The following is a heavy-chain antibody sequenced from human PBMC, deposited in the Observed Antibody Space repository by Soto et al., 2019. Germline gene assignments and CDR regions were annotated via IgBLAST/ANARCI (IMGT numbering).Heavy chain of an antibody. CDR1: VFTFSIYA. J-gene: IGHJ4*02. D-gene: IGHD1-26*01. Sequence: RGALLVCCAASVFTFSIYAMNWVRQAPGKGLEWVSAIGASGAGTYYADSVKGRFTISRDNSKNTLHLQMNSLRGEDTAIYYCALRKTGSYFDYWGQGTMVTVSS. CDR3: ALRKTGSYFDY. CDR2: IGASGAGT. V-gene: IGHV3-23*01.